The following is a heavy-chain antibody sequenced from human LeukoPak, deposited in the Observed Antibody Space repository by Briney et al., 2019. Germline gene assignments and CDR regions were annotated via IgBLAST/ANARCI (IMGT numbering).Heavy chain of an antibody. CDR3: ATLLHVQIVPQYWFDP. D-gene: IGHD2-2*01. J-gene: IGHJ5*02. CDR1: GYTLTELS. V-gene: IGHV1-24*01. Sequence: ASVKVSCKVSGYTLTELSMHWVRQAPGKGLEWMGGFDPEDGETIYAQKFQGRVTMTEDTSTDTAYMELSSLRSEDTAVYYCATLLHVQIVPQYWFDPWGQGTLVTVSS. CDR2: FDPEDGET.